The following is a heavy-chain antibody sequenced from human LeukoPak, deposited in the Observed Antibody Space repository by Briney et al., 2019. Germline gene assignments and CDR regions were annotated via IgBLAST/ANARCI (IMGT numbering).Heavy chain of an antibody. Sequence: GGSLRLSCAASGFTFSDYAMSWVRQAPGKGLEWVSVIGGSGGSTYYADSVKGRFTISRDNSRNTLYLQMNSLRAEDTAVYYCAKDRRITMIGVVNAFDIWGQGTMVTVSS. J-gene: IGHJ3*02. CDR3: AKDRRITMIGVVNAFDI. V-gene: IGHV3-23*01. CDR1: GFTFSDYA. D-gene: IGHD3-22*01. CDR2: IGGSGGST.